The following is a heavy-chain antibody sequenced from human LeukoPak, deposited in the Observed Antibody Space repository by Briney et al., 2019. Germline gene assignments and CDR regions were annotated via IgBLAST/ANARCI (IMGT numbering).Heavy chain of an antibody. CDR2: INSDGSST. J-gene: IGHJ4*02. D-gene: IGHD5-18*01. CDR1: GFTFSSYW. CDR3: ARDMSGHSYGIGGGEITDY. Sequence: GGSLRLSCAASGFTFSSYWMHRVRQAPGKGLVWVSRINSDGSSTSYADSVKGRFTISRDNAKNTLYLQMNSLRAEDTAVYYCARDMSGHSYGIGGGEITDYWGQGTLVTVSS. V-gene: IGHV3-74*01.